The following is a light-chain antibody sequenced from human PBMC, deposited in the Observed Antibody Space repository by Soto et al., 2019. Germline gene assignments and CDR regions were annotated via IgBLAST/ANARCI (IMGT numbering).Light chain of an antibody. CDR3: QRYYNYPST. CDR1: QGIHNY. Sequence: AVLLTQSPSSFSASTGDRATITCRASQGIHNYLAWYQQVPGKAPKLLLYAASILQTGVPSRFSGSGSGTDFTLTIAGLQSEDFATYFCQRYYNYPSTVGQGTTVE. CDR2: AAS. J-gene: IGKJ1*01. V-gene: IGKV1-8*01.